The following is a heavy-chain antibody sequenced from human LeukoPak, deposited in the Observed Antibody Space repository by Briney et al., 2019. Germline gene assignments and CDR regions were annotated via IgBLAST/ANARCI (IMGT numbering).Heavy chain of an antibody. CDR2: INHSGST. D-gene: IGHD6-13*01. V-gene: IGHV4-34*01. CDR3: ARPGYSSSWYRGYNWFDP. J-gene: IGHJ5*02. Sequence: SETLSLTCAVYGGSFSGYYWSWIRQPPGKGLEWIGEINHSGSTNYNPSLKSRVTISVDTSKNQFSLKLSSVTAADTAVYYCARPGYSSSWYRGYNWFDPWGQGTLVTVSS. CDR1: GGSFSGYY.